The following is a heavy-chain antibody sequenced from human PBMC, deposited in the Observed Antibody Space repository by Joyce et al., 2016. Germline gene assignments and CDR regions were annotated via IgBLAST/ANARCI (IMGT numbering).Heavy chain of an antibody. Sequence: EVQLVESGGGLVQPGGSLRLSCAASGFSFIGYWIHWVRQAPGKGLVWVSRINTDVSSTRFADSVKGRFTSSRDNAKNTLYLQMNRLRAEDTAVYYCVRGISARPGGPNWFDPWGQGTLVTVSS. V-gene: IGHV3-74*01. CDR2: INTDVSST. D-gene: IGHD6-6*01. J-gene: IGHJ5*02. CDR1: GFSFIGYW. CDR3: VRGISARPGGPNWFDP.